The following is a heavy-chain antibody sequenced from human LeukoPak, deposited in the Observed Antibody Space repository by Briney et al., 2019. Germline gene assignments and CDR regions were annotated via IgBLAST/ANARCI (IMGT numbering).Heavy chain of an antibody. V-gene: IGHV3-7*01. D-gene: IGHD1-1*01. J-gene: IGHJ4*02. CDR3: AIWTSGNY. Sequence: GGSLRLSCAASGFTLNRSWMNWVRQAPGKGLEWVANMDPSGSQKRYIVSVTGRLSMCTDSPGTSFYLEMHSVRAEDTAIYYCAIWTSGNYWGQGSLVTVSS. CDR2: MDPSGSQK. CDR1: GFTLNRSW.